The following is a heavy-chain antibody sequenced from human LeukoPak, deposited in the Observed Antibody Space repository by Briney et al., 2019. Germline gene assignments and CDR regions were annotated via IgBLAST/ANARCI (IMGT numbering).Heavy chain of an antibody. D-gene: IGHD5-18*01. V-gene: IGHV4-4*07. CDR2: IYTSGST. CDR3: ARDMGIQLADPRDY. J-gene: IGHJ4*02. CDR1: GGSISSSS. Sequence: SETLSLTCTVSGGSISSSSWSWFRKPAGKGLEWIGRIYTSGSTNYNPSLKSRVTMSVDTSKNQFSLKLSSVTAADTAVYYCARDMGIQLADPRDYWGQGTLVTVSS.